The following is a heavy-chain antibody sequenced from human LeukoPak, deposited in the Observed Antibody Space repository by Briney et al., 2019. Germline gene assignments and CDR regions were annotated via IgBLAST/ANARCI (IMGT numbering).Heavy chain of an antibody. CDR1: SYTFTIYG. CDR2: ISAYNGNT. J-gene: IGHJ4*02. D-gene: IGHD3-22*01. V-gene: IGHV1-18*01. Sequence: ASVKVSCRASSYTFTIYGITWVRQAPGQGLEWMGWISAYNGNTHYAQKLQGRVTMTTDTSTSTAYMELRSLRSDDTAVYYCARGSPSRYHYDRSGYYGGYFDSWGQGTLVTVSS. CDR3: ARGSPSRYHYDRSGYYGGYFDS.